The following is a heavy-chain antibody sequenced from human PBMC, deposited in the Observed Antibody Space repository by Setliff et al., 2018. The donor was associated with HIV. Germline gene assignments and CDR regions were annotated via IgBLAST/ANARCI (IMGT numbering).Heavy chain of an antibody. J-gene: IGHJ4*02. CDR1: GFTFITST. Sequence: GGSLRLSCVVSGFTFITSTMNWVRQAPGKGLEWVASISSSGSYIHYADSVKGRFSISRDNAKNSLSLQMSSLRVEDTAVYYCAAVFAGVPGRSLDYWGQGTLVTVSS. CDR3: AAVFAGVPGRSLDY. D-gene: IGHD6-19*01. V-gene: IGHV3-21*01. CDR2: ISSSGSYI.